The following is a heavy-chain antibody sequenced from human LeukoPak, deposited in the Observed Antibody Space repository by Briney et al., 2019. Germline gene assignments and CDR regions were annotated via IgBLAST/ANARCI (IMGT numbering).Heavy chain of an antibody. D-gene: IGHD5-12*01. Sequence: KPSETLSLTCTVSGGSISSSSYYWGWIRQPPGKGLEWIGSMHYSGITYYSPSLTSRVTISVDTSKNQFSLRLSSVTAADTAVYYCARYPYSDSGVWQAFDYWGQGTLVTVSS. CDR1: GGSISSSSYY. CDR2: MHYSGIT. CDR3: ARYPYSDSGVWQAFDY. V-gene: IGHV4-39*01. J-gene: IGHJ4*02.